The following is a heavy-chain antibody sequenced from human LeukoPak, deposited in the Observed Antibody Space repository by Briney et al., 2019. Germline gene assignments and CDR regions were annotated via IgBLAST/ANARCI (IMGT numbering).Heavy chain of an antibody. CDR2: IIPILGIT. J-gene: IGHJ2*01. V-gene: IGHV1-69*04. D-gene: IGHD4-17*01. CDR3: ARSSTVTRYWYSDL. CDR1: GGTFSSYA. Sequence: ASVKVSCKASGGTFSSYAINWVRQAPGQGLEWMGRIIPILGITNYAQKFQGRVTITADKSTSIAYMVLSSLRSEDTAVYFCARSSTVTRYWYSDLWGRGTLVTVSS.